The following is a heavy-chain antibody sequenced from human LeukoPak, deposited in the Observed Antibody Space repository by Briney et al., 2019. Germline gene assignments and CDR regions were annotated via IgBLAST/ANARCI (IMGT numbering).Heavy chain of an antibody. Sequence: SETLSLTCAVYGGSFSGYYWSWIRQPPGKGLEWIGEINHSGSTNYNPSLKSRVTISVDTSKNQFSLKLSSVTAADTAVYYCARGAGYYYYYGMDVWGQGTTVTVSS. J-gene: IGHJ6*02. CDR3: ARGAGYYYYYGMDV. D-gene: IGHD6-13*01. V-gene: IGHV4-34*01. CDR1: GGSFSGYY. CDR2: INHSGST.